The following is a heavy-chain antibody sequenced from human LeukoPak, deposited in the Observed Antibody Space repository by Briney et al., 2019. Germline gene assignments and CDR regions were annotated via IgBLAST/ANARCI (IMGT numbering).Heavy chain of an antibody. CDR3: ARVKDVLRFLEWFRRPNYYYYYMDV. V-gene: IGHV3-7*01. Sequence: PGGSLRLSCAASGFTFSSYWMSWVRQAPGKGLEWVANIKQDGSEKYYVDSVKGRITISRDNAKNSLYLQMNSLRAEDTAVYYCARVKDVLRFLEWFRRPNYYYYYMDVWGKGTTVTVSS. D-gene: IGHD3-3*01. J-gene: IGHJ6*03. CDR2: IKQDGSEK. CDR1: GFTFSSYW.